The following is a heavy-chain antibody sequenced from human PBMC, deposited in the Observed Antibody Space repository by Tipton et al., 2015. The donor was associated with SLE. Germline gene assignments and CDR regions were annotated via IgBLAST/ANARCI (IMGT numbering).Heavy chain of an antibody. J-gene: IGHJ4*02. V-gene: IGHV4-59*12. D-gene: IGHD3-22*01. CDR2: IYYSGST. CDR3: ARESKDYYDVSGYGGFDY. CDR1: GGSISSYY. Sequence: LRLSCTVSGGSISSYYWSWIRQPPGKGLEWIGYIYYSGSTNYNPSLKSRVTMSVYTSKNQFSLKLTSVTAADTAVYYCARESKDYYDVSGYGGFDYWGQGTLVTVSS.